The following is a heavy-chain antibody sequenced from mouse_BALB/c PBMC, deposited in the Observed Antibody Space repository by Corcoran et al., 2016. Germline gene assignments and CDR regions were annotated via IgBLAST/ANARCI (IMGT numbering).Heavy chain of an antibody. CDR1: GYTFTDYY. CDR2: IYPGSGNT. CDR3: ARNGLLLRFDY. D-gene: IGHD1-1*01. J-gene: IGHJ2*01. Sequence: QVQLQQSGAELARPGASVKLSRKASGYTFTDYYINWVKQRTGQGLERIGEIYPGSGNTYYNEKFKGKATLTADKSSSTAYMQLSSLTSEDSAVYFCARNGLLLRFDYWGQGTTLTVSS. V-gene: IGHV1-77*01.